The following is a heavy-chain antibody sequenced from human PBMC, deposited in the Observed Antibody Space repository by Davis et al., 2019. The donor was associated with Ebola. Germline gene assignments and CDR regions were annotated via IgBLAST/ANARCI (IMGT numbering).Heavy chain of an antibody. CDR1: GFTVSNYY. V-gene: IGHV3-66*01. J-gene: IGHJ4*02. CDR3: ARGDGYNYFES. Sequence: GESLKISCAASGFTVSNYYMSWVRQAPGKGLEWVSVFYNGGSTYYADSVRGRFTISRDNSKNTLYLQINSLTVEDTAVYYCARGDGYNYFESWGQGTLVTVSS. CDR2: FYNGGST. D-gene: IGHD5-24*01.